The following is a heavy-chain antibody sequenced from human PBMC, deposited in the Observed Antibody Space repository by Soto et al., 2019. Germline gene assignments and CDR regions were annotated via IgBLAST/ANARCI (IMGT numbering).Heavy chain of an antibody. J-gene: IGHJ4*02. Sequence: ASVKVSCKASGYTFTSYYIHWVRQAPGQGLEWMGWINPITGGTNYAPKFQGRVTMTRDTSITTAYMELSRLRSDDTAVYYCARNYYDSSDRDYLDYWGQGTQVTVSS. CDR2: INPITGGT. CDR3: ARNYYDSSDRDYLDY. CDR1: GYTFTSYY. V-gene: IGHV1-2*02. D-gene: IGHD3-22*01.